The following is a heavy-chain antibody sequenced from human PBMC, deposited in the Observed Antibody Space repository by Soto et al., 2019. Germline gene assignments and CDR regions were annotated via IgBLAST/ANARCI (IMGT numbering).Heavy chain of an antibody. CDR3: ARGRYNWNQGAFDI. V-gene: IGHV4-30-4*01. CDR2: IYYSGST. D-gene: IGHD1-20*01. Sequence: TSETLSLTCTVPGGSISSNDYYWSWIRQPPGKGLEWIGYIYYSGSTYYNPSLKSRVTISADTSKTQFSLKLTSVTAADTAVYYCARGRYNWNQGAFDIWGQGTVVTVSS. J-gene: IGHJ3*02. CDR1: GGSISSNDYY.